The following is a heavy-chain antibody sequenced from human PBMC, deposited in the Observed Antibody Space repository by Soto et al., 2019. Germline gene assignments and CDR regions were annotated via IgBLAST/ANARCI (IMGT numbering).Heavy chain of an antibody. CDR3: ARAMVSSGWYEQPLDY. Sequence: GGSLRLSCAASGFTFSSYGMHWVRQAPGRGLEWVAVIWYDGSNKYYADSVKGRFTISRDNSKNTLYLQMNSLRAEDTAVYYCARAMVSSGWYEQPLDYWGQGTLVTAPQ. D-gene: IGHD6-19*01. V-gene: IGHV3-33*01. CDR1: GFTFSSYG. CDR2: IWYDGSNK. J-gene: IGHJ4*02.